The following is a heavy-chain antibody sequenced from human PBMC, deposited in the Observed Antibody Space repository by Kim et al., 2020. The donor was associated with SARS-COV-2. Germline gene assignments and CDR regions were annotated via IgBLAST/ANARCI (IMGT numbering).Heavy chain of an antibody. V-gene: IGHV3-23*01. Sequence: ADSGKGRFTISRDNSKNTLYLQMNSRRAEDTAVYYCAKEIHGDYPYYFDYWGQGTLVTVSS. D-gene: IGHD4-17*01. J-gene: IGHJ4*02. CDR3: AKEIHGDYPYYFDY.